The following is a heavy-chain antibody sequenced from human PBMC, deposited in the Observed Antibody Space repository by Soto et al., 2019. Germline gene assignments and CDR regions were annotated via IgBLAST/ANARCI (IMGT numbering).Heavy chain of an antibody. V-gene: IGHV3-30*18. J-gene: IGHJ4*02. CDR2: ISYDGSNK. CDR3: AKDGRTYSSSWYVIDY. Sequence: PGGSLRLSCAASGFTFSSYGMHWVRQAPGKGLEWVAVISYDGSNKYYADSVKGRFTISRDNSKNTLYLQMNSLRAEDTAVYYCAKDGRTYSSSWYVIDYWGQGTLVTVSS. CDR1: GFTFSSYG. D-gene: IGHD6-13*01.